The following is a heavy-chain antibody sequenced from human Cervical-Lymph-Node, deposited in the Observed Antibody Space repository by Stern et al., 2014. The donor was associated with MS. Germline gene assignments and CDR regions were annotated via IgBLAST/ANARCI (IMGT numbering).Heavy chain of an antibody. CDR1: GFTFSSHA. D-gene: IGHD6-19*01. CDR3: VKSHAVAGTLDY. J-gene: IGHJ4*02. CDR2: ISSNGGST. Sequence: EVQLVESAGGLVQPGGALRLSCSASGFTFSSHAMHWVRQAPGKGLEYASAISSNGGSTYYADPVKPRLTISRDNSNKPLDPQTSSLRAEDTAVYYWVKSHAVAGTLDYWGQGTLVTVSS. V-gene: IGHV3-64D*06.